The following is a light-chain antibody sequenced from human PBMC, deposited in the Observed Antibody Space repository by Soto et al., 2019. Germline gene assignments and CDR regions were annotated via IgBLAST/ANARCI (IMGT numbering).Light chain of an antibody. V-gene: IGKV1-27*01. CDR2: EAS. J-gene: IGKJ1*01. CDR1: QDISDH. Sequence: DFQMTQSPSSLSASVGDRVTITCRASQDISDHLAWYQHKLGKVPKLLIYEASTLQSGVPSRFSGGGSGTDFTLTISSLQPEDVATYYCQKYNRTPRTFGQGTKVELK. CDR3: QKYNRTPRT.